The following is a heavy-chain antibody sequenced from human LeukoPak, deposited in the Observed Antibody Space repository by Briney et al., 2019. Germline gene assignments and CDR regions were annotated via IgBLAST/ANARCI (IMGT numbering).Heavy chain of an antibody. D-gene: IGHD3-22*01. CDR3: ARSYDSSGQYYYYYYYMDV. CDR1: GGSISSYY. J-gene: IGHJ6*03. V-gene: IGHV4-59*01. Sequence: PSETLSLTCTVSGGSISSYYWSWIRQPPGKGLAWIGYIYYSGSTNYNPSLKSRVTISVDTSKNQFSLKLSSVTAADTAVYYCARSYDSSGQYYYYYYYMDVWGKGTTVTVSS. CDR2: IYYSGST.